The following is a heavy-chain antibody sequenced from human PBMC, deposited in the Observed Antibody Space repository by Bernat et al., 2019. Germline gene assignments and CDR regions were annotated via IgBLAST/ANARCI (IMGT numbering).Heavy chain of an antibody. Sequence: QVQLVQSGAEVKKPGSSVKVSCKASGGTFSSYAISWVRQAPGQGLEWMGGIIPIFGTATYAQKFQGRVTITADESTSTAYMELSSLRSEDTAVYYCASGPPILASKGYYYYYMDVWDKETTVTVSS. J-gene: IGHJ6*03. V-gene: IGHV1-69*01. CDR3: ASGPPILASKGYYYYYMDV. CDR2: IIPIFGTA. CDR1: GGTFSSYA.